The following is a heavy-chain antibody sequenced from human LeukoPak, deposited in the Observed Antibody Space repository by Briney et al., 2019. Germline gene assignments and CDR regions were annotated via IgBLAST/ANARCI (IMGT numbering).Heavy chain of an antibody. D-gene: IGHD3-10*01. CDR3: ARDLYYYGSGNYLRFAY. CDR2: ISAYNGNT. Sequence: ASVKVSCKASGYTLTSYGISWVRQAPGQGLEWMGWISAYNGNTNYAQKLQGRVTMTTDTSTSTAYMELRSLRSDDTAVYYCARDLYYYGSGNYLRFAYWGQGTLVTVSS. V-gene: IGHV1-18*01. J-gene: IGHJ4*02. CDR1: GYTLTSYG.